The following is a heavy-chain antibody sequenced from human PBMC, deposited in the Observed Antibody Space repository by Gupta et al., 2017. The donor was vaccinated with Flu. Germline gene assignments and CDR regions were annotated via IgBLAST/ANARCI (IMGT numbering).Heavy chain of an antibody. Sequence: QLQLQESGPGLVKPSETLSLNCTVSGGSISSTHYWGWIRQPPGKGLEWIGSVFYSGRTYYKPSLESRASISVDTSKNQFSLKLSSVTAADTAVYYCARHLGISVAGYLEVWGQGSLVTVSS. D-gene: IGHD6-19*01. CDR3: ARHLGISVAGYLEV. CDR1: GGSISSTHY. J-gene: IGHJ1*01. V-gene: IGHV4-39*01. CDR2: VFYSGRT.